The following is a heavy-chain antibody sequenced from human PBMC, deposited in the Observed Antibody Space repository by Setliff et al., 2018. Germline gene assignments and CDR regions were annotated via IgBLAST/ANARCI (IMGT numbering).Heavy chain of an antibody. D-gene: IGHD2-15*01. J-gene: IGHJ4*02. V-gene: IGHV1-18*01. Sequence: ASVKVSCKASGYTFTSHGISWVRQAPGQGLEWMGWISAYNGNTNYAQKLQGRVTMTTDTSTNTAYMEVRSLGSDDTAMYYCARAVGYCSGGSCYKGDDYWGQGTLVTVPQ. CDR2: ISAYNGNT. CDR1: GYTFTSHG. CDR3: ARAVGYCSGGSCYKGDDY.